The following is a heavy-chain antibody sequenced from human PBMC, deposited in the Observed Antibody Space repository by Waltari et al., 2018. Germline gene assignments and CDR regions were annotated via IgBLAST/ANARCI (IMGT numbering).Heavy chain of an antibody. CDR3: ARALAAAGLYFDY. Sequence: QVQLQESGPGLVKPSQTLSLTCTASGGSISSGSYYWSWIRQPAGKGLEWIGCIYTSVSPNYNLSLESRVTISVDTSKNQFSLKLSSVTAADTAVYYCARALAAAGLYFDYWGQGTLVTVSS. CDR1: GGSISSGSYY. CDR2: IYTSVSP. D-gene: IGHD6-13*01. J-gene: IGHJ4*02. V-gene: IGHV4-61*02.